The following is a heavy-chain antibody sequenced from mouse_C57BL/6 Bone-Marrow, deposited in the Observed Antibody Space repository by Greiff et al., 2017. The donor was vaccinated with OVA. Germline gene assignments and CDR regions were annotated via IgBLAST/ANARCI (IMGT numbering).Heavy chain of an antibody. CDR3: ARSFYYYGSSLYYYAMDY. D-gene: IGHD1-1*01. V-gene: IGHV1-82*01. CDR2: IYPGDGDT. CDR1: GYAFSSSW. J-gene: IGHJ4*01. Sequence: QVQLKQSGPELVKPGASVKISCKASGYAFSSSWMNWVKQRPGKGLEWIGRIYPGDGDTNYNGKFKGKATLTADKSSSTAYMQLSSLTSEDSAVYFCARSFYYYGSSLYYYAMDYWGQGTSVTVSS.